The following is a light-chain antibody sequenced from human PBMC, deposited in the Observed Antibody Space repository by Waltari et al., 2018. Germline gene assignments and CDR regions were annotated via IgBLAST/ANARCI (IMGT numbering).Light chain of an antibody. V-gene: IGLV1-44*01. CDR3: SVWDDSLNGQVL. Sequence: QSLLTQPPSASGTSGQTITISCSGSSFNFGGYALSWYQQLPGTAPKLPIHSNNTRAPGVLDRFSSSKSVTSASLAISGLQSADEGYYYCSVWDDSLNGQVLFGGGTKLTVV. CDR1: SFNFGGYA. J-gene: IGLJ2*01. CDR2: SNN.